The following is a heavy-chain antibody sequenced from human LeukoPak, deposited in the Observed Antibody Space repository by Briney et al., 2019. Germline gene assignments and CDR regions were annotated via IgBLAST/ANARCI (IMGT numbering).Heavy chain of an antibody. CDR3: ARGTYYDQGAFDI. CDR2: SIPIFGTA. Sequence: SVKVSCKASGGTFSSYAISWVRQAPGQGLEWMGRSIPIFGTANYAQKFQGRVTITADKSTSTAYMELSSLRSEDTAVYYCARGTYYDQGAFDIWGQGTMVTVSS. CDR1: GGTFSSYA. J-gene: IGHJ3*02. D-gene: IGHD3-22*01. V-gene: IGHV1-69*06.